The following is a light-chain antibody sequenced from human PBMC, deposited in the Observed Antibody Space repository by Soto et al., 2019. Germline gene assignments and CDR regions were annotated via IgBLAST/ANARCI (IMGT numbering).Light chain of an antibody. CDR3: QQRYNITRT. CDR1: QSISNY. Sequence: DILMTQSPSSLSSSVGDRVTITCRASQSISNYLNWYQKKPGKDPNLLIYAASTLQSGVPSRFSGGGSGTDFNLTISSLQPEDFATYECQQRYNITRTFGQGTRLEIK. CDR2: AAS. V-gene: IGKV1-39*01. J-gene: IGKJ5*01.